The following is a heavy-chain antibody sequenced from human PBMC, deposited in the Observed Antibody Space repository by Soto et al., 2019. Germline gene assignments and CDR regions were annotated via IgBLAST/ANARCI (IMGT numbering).Heavy chain of an antibody. CDR1: GYTFTSYG. Sequence: QVQLVQSGAEVKKPGASVKVSCKASGYTFTSYGISWVRQAPGQGLEWMGWISAYNGKTNYAQKLQGRVTMTTDTSTSTGYMELRSLRSDDTAVYYCAGDVRDTAMGLFDYWGQGTLVTVSS. CDR3: AGDVRDTAMGLFDY. V-gene: IGHV1-18*01. CDR2: ISAYNGKT. J-gene: IGHJ4*02. D-gene: IGHD5-18*01.